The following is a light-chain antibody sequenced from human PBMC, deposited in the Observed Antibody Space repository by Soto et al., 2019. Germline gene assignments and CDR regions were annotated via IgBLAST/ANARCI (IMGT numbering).Light chain of an antibody. CDR1: QSASSSD. CDR2: GVS. CDR3: QQYGSSRT. J-gene: IGKJ1*01. V-gene: IGKV3-20*01. Sequence: EIVLTQSPGTLSLSPGERATLSCRASQSASSSDLAWYQQKPGQAPRLLIYGVSSRATGIPDRFSGSGSGKDFTLTISGLEPEDSGVYFCQQYGSSRTFGQGTKVEIK.